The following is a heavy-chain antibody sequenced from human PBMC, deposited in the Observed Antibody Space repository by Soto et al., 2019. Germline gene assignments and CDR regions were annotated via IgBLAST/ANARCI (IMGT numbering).Heavy chain of an antibody. CDR1: GYTFTGYY. J-gene: IGHJ6*03. V-gene: IGHV1-2*04. CDR3: ARGDTLNWKLKYDFYMDV. CDR2: INPNSGGT. D-gene: IGHD1-1*01. Sequence: GASVKVSCKASGYTFTGYYMHWVRQAPGQGLEWMGWINPNSGGTNYAQKFQGWVTMTRDTSISTAYMELSRLRSDDTAVYYCARGDTLNWKLKYDFYMDVWGKGTTVTV.